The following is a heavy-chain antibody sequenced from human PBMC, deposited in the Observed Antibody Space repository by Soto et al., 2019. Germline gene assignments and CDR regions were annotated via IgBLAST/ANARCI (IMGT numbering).Heavy chain of an antibody. CDR1: GYTFTAYY. D-gene: IGHD2-21*01. J-gene: IGHJ4*02. Sequence: GASVKVSCKASGYTFTAYYMHWVRQAPGQGLEWMGWINPNSGDTDYAQKFQGRVTMTRDTSISTAYMELSRLRSDDTAMYYCATDRGVVVNAYWGQGTLVTVSS. CDR3: ATDRGVVVNAY. CDR2: INPNSGDT. V-gene: IGHV1-2*02.